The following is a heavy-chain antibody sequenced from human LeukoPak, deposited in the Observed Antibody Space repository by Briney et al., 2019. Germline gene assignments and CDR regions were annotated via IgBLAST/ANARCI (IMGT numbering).Heavy chain of an antibody. V-gene: IGHV3-48*01. CDR1: GFVFSTYT. CDR2: ISSVGSPI. J-gene: IGHJ4*02. Sequence: PGGSLRLSCEASGFVFSTYTMNWVRQAPGKGLEWLSYISSVGSPIYYADSVKGRFTISRDIAKNSLFLQMNSLRPEDTAVYYCARDRSSYYLDYWGQGTLVTVSS. D-gene: IGHD6-13*01. CDR3: ARDRSSYYLDY.